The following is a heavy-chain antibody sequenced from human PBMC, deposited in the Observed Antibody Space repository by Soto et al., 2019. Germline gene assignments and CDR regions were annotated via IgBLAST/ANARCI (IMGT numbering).Heavy chain of an antibody. CDR2: IKQDGSEK. Sequence: PGGSLRLSCAASGFTFSSYWMSWVRQAPGKGLEWVANIKQDGSEKYYVDSVKGRFTISRDNAKNSLYLQMNSLRAEDTAVYYCASTYYDFWSGSNWFDPWGQGTLVNVSS. V-gene: IGHV3-7*01. D-gene: IGHD3-3*01. CDR1: GFTFSSYW. CDR3: ASTYYDFWSGSNWFDP. J-gene: IGHJ5*02.